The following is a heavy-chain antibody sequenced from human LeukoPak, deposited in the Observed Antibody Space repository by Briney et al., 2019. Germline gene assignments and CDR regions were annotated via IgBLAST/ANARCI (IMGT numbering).Heavy chain of an antibody. D-gene: IGHD1-26*01. CDR2: IYYSGST. CDR1: GGSISSYY. J-gene: IGHJ4*02. Sequence: PSETLSLTCTVSGGSISSYYWSWIRQPPGKGLEWIGYIYYSGSTNYNPSLKSRVTISVDTSKNQFSLKLSSVTAADTAVYYCARAGSRIVGATTAWIDYWGQGTLVTVSS. V-gene: IGHV4-59*12. CDR3: ARAGSRIVGATTAWIDY.